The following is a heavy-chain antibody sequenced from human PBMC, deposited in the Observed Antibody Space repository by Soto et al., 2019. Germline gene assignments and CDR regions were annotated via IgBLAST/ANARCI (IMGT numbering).Heavy chain of an antibody. J-gene: IGHJ4*02. V-gene: IGHV1-8*01. Sequence: QVQLVQSGAEVKEPGASVKVSCKASGYTFTTYDIYWLRQATGQGLEWMGWMNPYTGNTGYAQKFQGRVTVTRNTSISTAYMEMSGLKLDDTAVYYCARRKERSGPHYFDYWGQGSQVTVSS. CDR3: ARRKERSGPHYFDY. D-gene: IGHD6-25*01. CDR1: GYTFTTYD. CDR2: MNPYTGNT.